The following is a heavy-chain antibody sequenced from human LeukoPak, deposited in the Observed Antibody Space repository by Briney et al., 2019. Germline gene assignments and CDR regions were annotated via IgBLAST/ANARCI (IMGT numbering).Heavy chain of an antibody. CDR3: TRASLSGSYFFY. D-gene: IGHD1-26*01. CDR1: GFTFSNAW. Sequence: PGGSLRLSCAASGFTFSNAWMSWVRQAPGKGLEWVGRSRNKANSYTTEYAASVKGRFSISRDDSKNSLFLQMNSLKTDDTAVYYCTRASLSGSYFFYWGQGALVTVSS. CDR2: SRNKANSYTT. J-gene: IGHJ4*02. V-gene: IGHV3-72*01.